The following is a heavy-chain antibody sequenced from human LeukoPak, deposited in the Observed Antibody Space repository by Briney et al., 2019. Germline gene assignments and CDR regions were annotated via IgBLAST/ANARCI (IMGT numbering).Heavy chain of an antibody. V-gene: IGHV3-7*01. CDR2: IKQDGSEK. J-gene: IGHJ2*01. CDR1: GFTFSSYA. D-gene: IGHD3-16*01. Sequence: GGSLRLSCAASGFTFSSYAMNWVRQAPGKGLEWMANIKQDGSEKYYVDSVKGRFTISRDNAKNSLYLQMNSLRAEDTAVYYCAKDKMGGAPQGWYFDLWGRGTLVTVSS. CDR3: AKDKMGGAPQGWYFDL.